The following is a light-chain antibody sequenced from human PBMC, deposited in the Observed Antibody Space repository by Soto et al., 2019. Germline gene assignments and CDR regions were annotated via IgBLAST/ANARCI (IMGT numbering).Light chain of an antibody. V-gene: IGLV2-8*01. CDR1: SSDVGNYNY. CDR3: SSYAGRNDFV. CDR2: EVN. J-gene: IGLJ1*01. Sequence: QSALTQPPSASGSPGQSVTISCTGTSSDVGNYNYVSWYQQHPGKAPKLLIYEVNKRPSGVPDRYSASKSGSTASLTVSGLQAEDEADYYCSSYAGRNDFVFGTGTKVTVL.